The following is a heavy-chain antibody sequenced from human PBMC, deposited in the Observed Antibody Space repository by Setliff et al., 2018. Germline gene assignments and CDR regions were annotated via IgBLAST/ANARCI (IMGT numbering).Heavy chain of an antibody. CDR2: INYSGIT. D-gene: IGHD2-15*01. J-gene: IGHJ3*02. V-gene: IGHV4-39*01. CDR3: ARLPGYCNGGNCYGYYTFDI. Sequence: SETLSLTCSVSGDSISSSSYYWGWIRQPPGKGLEWIGSINYSGITYYSPSLKSRVIVSVDTSKNQFSLKLSSVAAADTAVYYCARLPGYCNGGNCYGYYTFDIWGQGTMVTVS. CDR1: GDSISSSSYY.